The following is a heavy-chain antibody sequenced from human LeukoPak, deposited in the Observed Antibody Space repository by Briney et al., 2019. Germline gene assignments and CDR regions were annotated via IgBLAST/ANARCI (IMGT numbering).Heavy chain of an antibody. CDR2: ISPDTGVT. V-gene: IGHV1-2*02. Sequence: ASVKVSCKTSGYTFTDYCIHWIRQAPGQGLEWMGWISPDTGVTTSAQNFEGRVTLTWDTSITSTFMELTNLRPDDTAVYYCARGAKQYWGQGTLVTVSS. J-gene: IGHJ4*02. D-gene: IGHD4/OR15-4a*01. CDR3: ARGAKQY. CDR1: GYTFTDYC.